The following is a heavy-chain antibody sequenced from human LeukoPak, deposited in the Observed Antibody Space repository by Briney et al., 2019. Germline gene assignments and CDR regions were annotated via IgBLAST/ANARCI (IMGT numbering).Heavy chain of an antibody. Sequence: GGSLRLSCAASGLTFANAWMSWVRQAPGKGLEWVARIISKTSGGTTDYAATVKGRFTISRDDSKTTLYLQMNSLKTEDTAVYYCTTYRYNYGSTGYSYFDFWGQGTLVTVSS. CDR2: IISKTSGGTT. D-gene: IGHD5-18*01. CDR3: TTYRYNYGSTGYSYFDF. V-gene: IGHV3-15*01. CDR1: GLTFANAW. J-gene: IGHJ4*02.